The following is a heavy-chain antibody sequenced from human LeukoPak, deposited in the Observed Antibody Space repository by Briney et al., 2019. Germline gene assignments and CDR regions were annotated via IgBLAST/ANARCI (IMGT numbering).Heavy chain of an antibody. V-gene: IGHV4-59*01. Sequence: SETLSLTCSVSGGSISSSYWNWIRQPPGKGLEWIGYISYSGSTNYNPSLKGRVTISLDTSRNHFSLKLRSVTAADTAVYYCATDDVTTGTKTALGYWGQGTLVTVSS. CDR2: ISYSGST. CDR1: GGSISSSY. CDR3: ATDDVTTGTKTALGY. D-gene: IGHD1-1*01. J-gene: IGHJ4*02.